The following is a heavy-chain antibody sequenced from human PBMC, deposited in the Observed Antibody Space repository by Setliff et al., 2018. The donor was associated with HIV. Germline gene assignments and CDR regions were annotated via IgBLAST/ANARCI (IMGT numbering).Heavy chain of an antibody. J-gene: IGHJ4*02. CDR1: GDSISTDY. Sequence: PSETLSLTCTVSGDSISTDYWTWIRQPPGKGLEWIGHIFASGSTNYNPSLKSRVTISVDTSKNQFSLKLSSVTAADTAVYYCASSEGVADRFDYWGQGTLVTVSS. CDR3: ASSEGVADRFDY. D-gene: IGHD6-19*01. V-gene: IGHV4-4*09. CDR2: IFASGST.